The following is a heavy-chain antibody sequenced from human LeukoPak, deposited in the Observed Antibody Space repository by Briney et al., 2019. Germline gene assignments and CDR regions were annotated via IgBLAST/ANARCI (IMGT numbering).Heavy chain of an antibody. CDR3: ARASEEFYYDSSGPGDAFDI. V-gene: IGHV1-46*01. J-gene: IGHJ3*02. CDR1: GYTFTSYY. CDR2: INPSGGST. Sequence: ASVKVSCKASGYTFTSYYMHWVRQAPGQGLEWMGIINPSGGSTSYAQKFQGRVTMTRDTSISTAYMELSRLRSDDTAVYYCARASEEFYYDSSGPGDAFDIWGQGTMVTVSS. D-gene: IGHD3-22*01.